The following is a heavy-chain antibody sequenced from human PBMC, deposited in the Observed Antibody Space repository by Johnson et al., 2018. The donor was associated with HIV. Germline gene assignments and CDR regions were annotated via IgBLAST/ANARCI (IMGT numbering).Heavy chain of an antibody. CDR3: AREKGIAARPLDAFDI. CDR2: IRFDGSSK. Sequence: QMQLVESGGGLVQPGRSLRLSCAASGFPFSNYGMHWVRQAPGQGLEWVAFIRFDGSSKFYADSVKGRFTISRDNSKNTLYLQMNSLRAEDTAVYYCAREKGIAARPLDAFDIWGQGTMVTVSS. D-gene: IGHD6-6*01. V-gene: IGHV3-30*02. J-gene: IGHJ3*02. CDR1: GFPFSNYG.